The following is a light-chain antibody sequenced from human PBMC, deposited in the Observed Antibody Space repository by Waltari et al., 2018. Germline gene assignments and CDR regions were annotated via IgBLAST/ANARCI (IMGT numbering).Light chain of an antibody. Sequence: DIQMTQSPSSLSVSVGDTVTPPCRASASISTYLNWYQQRPGKAPRLLISGASNLQGGVPSRFTGSGSRTEFTLTITSLQPEDFATYYCQQSYSARAFGPGTKV. V-gene: IGKV1-39*01. J-gene: IGKJ1*01. CDR3: QQSYSARA. CDR2: GAS. CDR1: ASISTY.